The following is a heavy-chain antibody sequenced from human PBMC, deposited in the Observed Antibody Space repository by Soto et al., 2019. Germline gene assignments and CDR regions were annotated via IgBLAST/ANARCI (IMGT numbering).Heavy chain of an antibody. J-gene: IGHJ3*02. CDR1: GYTFTSYY. D-gene: IGHD2-21*01. CDR3: ARDQTYCGGDCYSRDSFDI. CDR2: INPSGGST. Sequence: ASVKVSCKASGYTFTSYYMHWVRQAPGQGLEWMGIINPSGGSTSYAQKFQGRVTMTRDTSTSTVYMELSSLRSEDTAVYYYARDQTYCGGDCYSRDSFDIWGQGTMVTVSS. V-gene: IGHV1-46*03.